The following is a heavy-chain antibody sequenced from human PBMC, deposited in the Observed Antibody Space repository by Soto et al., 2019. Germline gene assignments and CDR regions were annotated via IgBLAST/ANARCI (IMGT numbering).Heavy chain of an antibody. J-gene: IGHJ4*02. Sequence: SETLSLTCAVSGDSMSSSEYYWGWIRQPPGKGLEWIGSIYYSGSTYYNPSLQSRVAISVDTSKNQFSLKLKSVTAADTAIYYCARRTVNIRTFYSGLKTHCFDYWGQGAPVPVSS. V-gene: IGHV4-39*01. D-gene: IGHD6-19*01. CDR2: IYYSGST. CDR1: GDSMSSSEYY. CDR3: ARRTVNIRTFYSGLKTHCFDY.